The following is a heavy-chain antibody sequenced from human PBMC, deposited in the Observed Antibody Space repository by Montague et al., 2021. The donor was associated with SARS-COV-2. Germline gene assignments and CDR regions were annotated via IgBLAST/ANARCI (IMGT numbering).Heavy chain of an antibody. V-gene: IGHV4-4*07. CDR1: GGSISGYY. CDR2: IYNSGST. Sequence: SETLSLTCTVSGGSISGYYWSWFRQSAGKGLEWIGRIYNSGSTSYNPSLKSRVTMSVDTSKNQFSLKLSSVTAADTAVYYCVRDQGRSNWNHPGYWGQGTLVTVSS. J-gene: IGHJ4*02. CDR3: VRDQGRSNWNHPGY. D-gene: IGHD1-14*01.